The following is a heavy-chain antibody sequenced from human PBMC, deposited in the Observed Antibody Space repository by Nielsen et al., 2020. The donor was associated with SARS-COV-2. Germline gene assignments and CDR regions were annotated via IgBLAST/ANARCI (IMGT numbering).Heavy chain of an antibody. V-gene: IGHV4-59*01. CDR1: GGSISSYY. Sequence: SETLSLTCTVSGGSISSYYWSWIRQPPGKGLEWIGYIYYSGSTNYNPSLKSRVTISVDTSKNQFSLKLSSVTAADTAVYYCARDRPAVAGTSWFDPWGQGTLVTVSS. J-gene: IGHJ5*02. CDR2: IYYSGST. CDR3: ARDRPAVAGTSWFDP. D-gene: IGHD6-19*01.